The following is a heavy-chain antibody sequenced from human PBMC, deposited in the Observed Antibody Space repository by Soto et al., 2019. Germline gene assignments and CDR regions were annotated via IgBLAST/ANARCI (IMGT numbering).Heavy chain of an antibody. Sequence: GSLRLSGAASGFTFSSYAMHWVRQAPGKGLEWVAVISYDGSNKYYADSVKGRFTISRDNSKNTLYLQMNSLRAEDTAVYYCASNIVVVPAARPPYYYYYGMDVWGQGTTVTVSS. D-gene: IGHD2-2*01. J-gene: IGHJ6*02. CDR1: GFTFSSYA. CDR2: ISYDGSNK. CDR3: ASNIVVVPAARPPYYYYYGMDV. V-gene: IGHV3-30-3*01.